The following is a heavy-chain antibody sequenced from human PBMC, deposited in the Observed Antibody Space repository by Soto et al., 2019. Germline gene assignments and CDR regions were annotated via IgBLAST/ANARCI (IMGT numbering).Heavy chain of an antibody. CDR3: ARGAVAGAGIPTYYFDY. J-gene: IGHJ4*02. D-gene: IGHD6-13*01. CDR1: GFTFSSYT. Sequence: GGSLRLSCAASGFTFSSYTMSWVRQAPGKGLEWVSSISSSSAYIYYADSLKGRFTISRDNAKNSLYLQVNSLRAEDTAVYYCARGAVAGAGIPTYYFDYWGQGTLVTVSS. CDR2: ISSSSAYI. V-gene: IGHV3-21*01.